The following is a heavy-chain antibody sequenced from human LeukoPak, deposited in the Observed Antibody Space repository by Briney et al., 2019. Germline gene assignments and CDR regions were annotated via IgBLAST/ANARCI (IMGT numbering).Heavy chain of an antibody. D-gene: IGHD4-17*01. J-gene: IGHJ4*02. V-gene: IGHV3-48*03. CDR1: GFTFSSYE. CDR3: AREYGVLTDY. CDR2: ISGSGSNI. Sequence: GGSLRLSCAASGFTFSSYEMNWVRQAPGKGLEWVSHISGSGSNIYYADSVKGRFTISRDNAKNSLYLQMNSLRAEDTAVYYCAREYGVLTDYWGQGTLVTVSS.